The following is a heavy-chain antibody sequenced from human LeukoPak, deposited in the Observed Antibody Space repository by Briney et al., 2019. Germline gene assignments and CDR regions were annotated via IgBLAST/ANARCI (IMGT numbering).Heavy chain of an antibody. CDR2: ITTSSYT. V-gene: IGHV3-11*05. D-gene: IGHD6-13*01. Sequence: PGGSLRLSCAASGFTFSDYYMSWFRQAPGKGLEWVSYITTSSYTKYADSVKGRFTISRDNSKNTLYLQMDSLRAEDTAVYYCAKVGSSMSFYYYYGLDVWGQGTTVTVSS. J-gene: IGHJ6*02. CDR1: GFTFSDYY. CDR3: AKVGSSMSFYYYYGLDV.